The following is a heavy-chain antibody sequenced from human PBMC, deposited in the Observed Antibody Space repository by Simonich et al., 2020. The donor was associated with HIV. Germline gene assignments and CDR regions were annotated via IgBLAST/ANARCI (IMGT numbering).Heavy chain of an antibody. CDR3: ATHGPGSYSSALDI. Sequence: QVQLVQSGAEVKKPGASVKVSCKASGYTFTDWNIHWVRQAPGQGLEGMGRVNPNRGGTDYLQKFQGRVTMTRDTSITTAYMQLSRLRSDDTAVYYCATHGPGSYSSALDIWGQGTMVTVSS. CDR2: VNPNRGGT. CDR1: GYTFTDWN. J-gene: IGHJ3*02. D-gene: IGHD1-26*01. V-gene: IGHV1-2*06.